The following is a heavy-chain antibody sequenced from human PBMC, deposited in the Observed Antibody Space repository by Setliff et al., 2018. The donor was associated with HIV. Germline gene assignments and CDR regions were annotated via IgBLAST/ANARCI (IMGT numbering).Heavy chain of an antibody. V-gene: IGHV3-74*01. CDR1: GFTFRSYW. J-gene: IGHJ5*02. CDR3: ARDPGWGALDH. Sequence: GGSLRLSCVASGFTFRSYWMHWVRQVPGKGLMWVSHITSDGSDTTYADSVKGRFTISRDNAKNSLYLQMNSLRAEDTAVYYCARDPGWGALDHWGQGAPVTVSS. CDR2: ITSDGSDT. D-gene: IGHD1-26*01.